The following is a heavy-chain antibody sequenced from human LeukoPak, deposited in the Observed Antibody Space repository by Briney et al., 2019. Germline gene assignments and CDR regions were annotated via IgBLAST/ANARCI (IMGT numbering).Heavy chain of an antibody. Sequence: GGSLRLSCAASGFTFSSYAMSWVRQAPGKGLEWVSAISGSGGSTYYADSVKGRFTISRDNSKNTLYLQMNSLRAEDTAVYYCAKADDFWSGYYDPSRDPNYYYMDVWGKGTTVTVSS. J-gene: IGHJ6*03. CDR1: GFTFSSYA. V-gene: IGHV3-23*01. D-gene: IGHD3-3*01. CDR3: AKADDFWSGYYDPSRDPNYYYMDV. CDR2: ISGSGGST.